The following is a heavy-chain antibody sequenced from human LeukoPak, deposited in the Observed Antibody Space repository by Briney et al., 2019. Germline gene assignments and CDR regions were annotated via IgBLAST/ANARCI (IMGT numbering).Heavy chain of an antibody. CDR2: ISGSGVST. CDR1: GFTFSSYA. CDR3: ARDIPYCSSTSCYENYYYYGMDV. V-gene: IGHV3-23*01. Sequence: PGGSLRLSCAASGFTFSSYAMSWVRQAPGKGLEWVSAISGSGVSTYYTDSVRGRFTISRDKSKNTLYLQMNSLRAEDTAVYYCARDIPYCSSTSCYENYYYYGMDVWGQGTTVTVSS. J-gene: IGHJ6*02. D-gene: IGHD2-2*01.